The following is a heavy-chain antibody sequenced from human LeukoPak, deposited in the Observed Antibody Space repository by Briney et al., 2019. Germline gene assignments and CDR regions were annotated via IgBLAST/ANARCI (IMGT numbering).Heavy chain of an antibody. J-gene: IGHJ4*02. CDR3: ARDANDYVWGSYRYPDY. V-gene: IGHV1-18*01. CDR2: ISAYNGNT. D-gene: IGHD3-16*02. CDR1: GYTFISYG. Sequence: ASVKVSCKASGYTFISYGISWVRQAPGQGLEWMGWISAYNGNTNYAQKLQGRVTMTTDTSTSTAYMELRSLRSDDTAVYYCARDANDYVWGSYRYPDYWGQGTLVTVSS.